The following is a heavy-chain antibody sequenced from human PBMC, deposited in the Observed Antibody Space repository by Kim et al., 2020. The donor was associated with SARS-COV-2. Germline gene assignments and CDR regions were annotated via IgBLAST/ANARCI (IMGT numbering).Heavy chain of an antibody. CDR1: GYTFNGNY. J-gene: IGHJ1*01. CDR2: IDPSSGGI. Sequence: ASVKVSCKASGYTFNGNYIQWVRQAPGQGLEWMGVIDPSSGGITYAQTLQGRLTLTIDTSTSTAYMELRNLTPEDTAVYYCARVIGGWGLREVLWHW. CDR3: ARVIGGWGLREVLWH. V-gene: IGHV1-46*02. D-gene: IGHD2-21*02.